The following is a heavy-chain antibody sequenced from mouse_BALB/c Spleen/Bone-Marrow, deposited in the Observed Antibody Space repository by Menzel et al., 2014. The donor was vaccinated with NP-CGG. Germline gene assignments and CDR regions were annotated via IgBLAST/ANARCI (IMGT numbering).Heavy chain of an antibody. V-gene: IGHV1S29*02. CDR2: ISPYNGGT. Sequence: EVKLMESGPELVKPGASVKISCKATGYTFXDYNMHWVKQSHGKSLEWIGNISPYNGGTGYNQKFKRKATLTVDNSSSTAYMELRSLTSEDSAVYHCARGWLLSWFAYWGQGTLVTVSA. CDR3: ARGWLLSWFAY. J-gene: IGHJ3*01. D-gene: IGHD2-3*01. CDR1: GYTFXDYN.